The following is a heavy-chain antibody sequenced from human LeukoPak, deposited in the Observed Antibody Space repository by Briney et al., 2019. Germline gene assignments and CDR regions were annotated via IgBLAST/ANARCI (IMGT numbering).Heavy chain of an antibody. CDR1: GFTFSSYA. D-gene: IGHD2-21*02. CDR2: IRYDGSTK. CDR3: AKQSTYGDFVGH. Sequence: GGSLRLSCAASGFTFSSYAMHWVRQAPGKGLEWVAFIRYDGSTKYYADSVKGRFTISRDNSKNTLFLQMNSLRVEDTAVYYCAKQSTYGDFVGHWGQGTLVTVSS. V-gene: IGHV3-30*02. J-gene: IGHJ5*02.